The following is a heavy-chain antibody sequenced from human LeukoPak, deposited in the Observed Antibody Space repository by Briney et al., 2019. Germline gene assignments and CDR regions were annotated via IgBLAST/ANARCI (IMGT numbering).Heavy chain of an antibody. J-gene: IGHJ6*02. V-gene: IGHV3-30*04. CDR3: AKERGNSYYYYGMDV. CDR2: ISYDGSNK. CDR1: GFTFSSYA. D-gene: IGHD4-23*01. Sequence: PGGSLRLSCAASGFTFSSYAMHWVRQAPGKGLEWVAVISYDGSNKYYADSVKGRFTISRDNSKNTLYLQMNSLRAGDTAVYYCAKERGNSYYYYGMDVWGQGTTVTVSS.